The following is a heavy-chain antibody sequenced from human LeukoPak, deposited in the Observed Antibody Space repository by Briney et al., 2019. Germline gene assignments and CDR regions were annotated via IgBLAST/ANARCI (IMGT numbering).Heavy chain of an antibody. Sequence: KSSETLSLTCTVSGGSITNSYYWGWIRQPPGKGLEWIGSIYYSGSTYYNPSLKSRVTISVDTSKNQLSLKLSSVTAADTAVYYCARQVYYYHYYMDVWGKGTTVTVSS. CDR3: ARQVYYYHYYMDV. V-gene: IGHV4-39*01. J-gene: IGHJ6*03. CDR1: GGSITNSYY. CDR2: IYYSGST.